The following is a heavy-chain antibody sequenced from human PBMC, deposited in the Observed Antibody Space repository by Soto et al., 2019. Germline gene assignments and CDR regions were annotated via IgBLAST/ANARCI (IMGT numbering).Heavy chain of an antibody. J-gene: IGHJ1*01. CDR1: GGSISSYY. D-gene: IGHD6-19*01. CDR2: IYYSGST. Sequence: PSETLSLTCTVSGGSISSYYWSWIRQPPGKGLEWIGYIYYSGSTNYNPSLKSRVTISVDTSKNQFSLKLSSVTAADTAVYYCARGRIAVAGVAEYLQHWGQGTLVTVSS. CDR3: ARGRIAVAGVAEYLQH. V-gene: IGHV4-59*01.